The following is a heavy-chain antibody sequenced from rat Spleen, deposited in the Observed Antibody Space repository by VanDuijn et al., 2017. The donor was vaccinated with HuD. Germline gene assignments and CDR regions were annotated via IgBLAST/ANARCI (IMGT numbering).Heavy chain of an antibody. J-gene: IGHJ4*01. CDR2: ISYDGLAP. D-gene: IGHD1-12*02. Sequence: EVQLVESDGGAVQPGRSLKLSCAASGFTFSDHYMAWVRQAPTKGLEWVASISYDGLAPYYRDSVKGRCTISRDNSKSTLYLQMDSLRSEDTATYYCARHRLYYYDGSYYHSRVMDAWGQGASVTVSS. V-gene: IGHV5-7*01. CDR3: ARHRLYYYDGSYYHSRVMDA. CDR1: GFTFSDHY.